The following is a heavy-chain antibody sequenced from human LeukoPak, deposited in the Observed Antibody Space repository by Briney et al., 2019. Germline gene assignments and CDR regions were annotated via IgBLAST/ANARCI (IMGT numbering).Heavy chain of an antibody. D-gene: IGHD5-24*01. CDR1: SGSVSDDDYF. CDR2: FYYGVTT. J-gene: IGHJ4*02. Sequence: PSETLSLTCTVSSGSVSDDDYFWGWIRQPPGKGLEWVGIFYYGVTTYNNPSLESRVAISVDASKNQFSVKVNGVTAADTAVYFSGAGRHGRHVDFWGQGTLVTVSS. CDR3: GAGRHGRHVDF. V-gene: IGHV4-39*01.